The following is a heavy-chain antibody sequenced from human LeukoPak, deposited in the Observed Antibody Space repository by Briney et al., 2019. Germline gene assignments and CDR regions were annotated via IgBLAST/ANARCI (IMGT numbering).Heavy chain of an antibody. D-gene: IGHD2-15*01. CDR2: IYYSGST. Sequence: SETLSLTCTVSGGSISSYYWSWIRQPPGKGLEWIGYIYYSGSTNYNPSLKSRVTISVDTSKNQFSLKLSSVTAADTAVYYCARDSVVVVAATRTYYYCMDVWGKGTTVTVSS. V-gene: IGHV4-59*01. J-gene: IGHJ6*04. CDR1: GGSISSYY. CDR3: ARDSVVVVAATRTYYYCMDV.